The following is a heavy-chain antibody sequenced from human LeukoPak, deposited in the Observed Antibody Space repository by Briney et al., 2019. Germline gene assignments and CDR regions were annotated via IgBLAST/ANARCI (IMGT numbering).Heavy chain of an antibody. J-gene: IGHJ4*02. D-gene: IGHD3-22*01. Sequence: PSGTLSLTCTVSGDSINSLDLWSWVRQPPGKGLEWIGEMYLSGTTHSNPSVKSRVTISIDKSKNQFFLNLSSVTAADTAVYYCAGLVGRYSSGLYYYYFDYWGQGALVTVSS. CDR3: AGLVGRYSSGLYYYYFDY. V-gene: IGHV4-4*02. CDR2: MYLSGTT. CDR1: GDSINSLDL.